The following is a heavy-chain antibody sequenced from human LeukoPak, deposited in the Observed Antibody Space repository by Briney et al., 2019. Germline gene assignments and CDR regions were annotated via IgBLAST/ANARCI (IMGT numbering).Heavy chain of an antibody. V-gene: IGHV3-23*01. J-gene: IGHJ4*02. CDR1: GFTFSSYA. CDR2: ISGSGGST. Sequence: PGGSLRLSCAASGFTFSSYAMSWVRQAPGKGLEWVSAISGSGGSTYYADSVKGRFTISRDNAKNTLYLQMNSLRAEDTAVYYCARVGQYQLLFLDYWGRGTLVTVSS. CDR3: ARVGQYQLLFLDY. D-gene: IGHD2-2*01.